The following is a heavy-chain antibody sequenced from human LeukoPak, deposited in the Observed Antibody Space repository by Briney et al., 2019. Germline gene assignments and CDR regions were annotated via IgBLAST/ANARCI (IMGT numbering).Heavy chain of an antibody. CDR2: IIPIFGTA. V-gene: IGHV1-69*13. J-gene: IGHJ4*02. D-gene: IGHD5-24*01. Sequence: ASVTVSCKASGGTFSGYAISWVRQAPGQGLEWMGGIIPIFGTANYAQTFQGRVTITADESTSTAYMELSSLRSEDTAVYYCARDGDGYNSDYWGQGTLVTVSS. CDR3: ARDGDGYNSDY. CDR1: GGTFSGYA.